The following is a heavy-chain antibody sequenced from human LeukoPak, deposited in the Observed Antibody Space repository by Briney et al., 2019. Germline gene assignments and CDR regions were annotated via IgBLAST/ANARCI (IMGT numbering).Heavy chain of an antibody. V-gene: IGHV3-7*01. CDR1: GFTFSGYW. CDR3: ARFGMDAAIDY. J-gene: IGHJ4*02. D-gene: IGHD2-15*01. Sequence: GGSLRLSCAASGFTFSGYWMSWVRQAPGKGLEWVATMKQDGREKTYVDSVEGRFTSSRDNAKSSLFLQMDSLRAEDTAVYYCARFGMDAAIDYWGQGTLVTVSS. CDR2: MKQDGREK.